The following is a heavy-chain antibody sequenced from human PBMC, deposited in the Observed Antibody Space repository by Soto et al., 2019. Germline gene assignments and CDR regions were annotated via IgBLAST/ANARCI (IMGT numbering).Heavy chain of an antibody. V-gene: IGHV3-66*01. D-gene: IGHD6-13*01. J-gene: IGHJ5*02. CDR2: VHSGGNT. CDR3: ARAPYSSSWYTFDP. CDR1: GFTVSSNY. Sequence: EVQLVESGGGLVQPGGSLRLSCASSGFTVSSNYMSWVRQAPGNGLEWVSVVHSGGNTYYADSVKGRFTVSRDISTNTLYLQMNSLRAEDTAVYYCARAPYSSSWYTFDPWGQGTLVTVSS.